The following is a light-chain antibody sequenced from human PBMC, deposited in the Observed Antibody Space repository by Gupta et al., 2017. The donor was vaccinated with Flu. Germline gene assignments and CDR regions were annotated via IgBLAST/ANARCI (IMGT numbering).Light chain of an antibody. J-gene: IGKJ1*01. CDR2: GAS. V-gene: IGKV3-20*01. Sequence: GTRSFSPGERATLSCRASQGVTSSYLAWYKQKPGQPPRVLIYGASRRATGIPDRFSGSGSGTDFTLTISRLEPEDFAVYYCQQYGDSPWTFGQGTKVDIK. CDR1: QGVTSSY. CDR3: QQYGDSPWT.